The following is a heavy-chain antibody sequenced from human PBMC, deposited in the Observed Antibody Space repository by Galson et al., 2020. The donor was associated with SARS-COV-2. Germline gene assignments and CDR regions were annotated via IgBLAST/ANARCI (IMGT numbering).Heavy chain of an antibody. CDR3: ARGHYYDSSGYSS. Sequence: SQTLSLTCTVSGGSISSGGDYWSWIRQHPGKGLEWIGYISYSGSTYYNPSLKSRVTISVATSKNHFSLKLSSVTAADTAVYYCARGHYYDSSGYSSWGQGTLVTVSS. V-gene: IGHV4-31*03. CDR1: GGSISSGGDY. J-gene: IGHJ5*02. D-gene: IGHD3-22*01. CDR2: ISYSGST.